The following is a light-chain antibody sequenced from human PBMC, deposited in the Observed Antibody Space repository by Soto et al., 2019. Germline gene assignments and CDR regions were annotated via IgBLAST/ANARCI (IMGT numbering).Light chain of an antibody. Sequence: DIQMTQSPSSLSASVGDRVTITCRASHDIRHWVAWYQQKPGKAPKLLIYAASTLQSGVPARFSGSGSGTDFSLTISSLQPEDVATYSCQKYSSVPVFGPGTKVELK. CDR2: AAS. CDR3: QKYSSVPV. V-gene: IGKV1-27*01. J-gene: IGKJ3*01. CDR1: HDIRHW.